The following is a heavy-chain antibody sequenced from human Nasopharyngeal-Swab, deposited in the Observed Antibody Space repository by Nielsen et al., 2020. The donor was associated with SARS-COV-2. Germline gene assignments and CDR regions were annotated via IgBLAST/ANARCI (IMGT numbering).Heavy chain of an antibody. CDR1: GFTFSSYA. J-gene: IGHJ6*02. CDR2: ISYDGSNK. CDR3: ARDPGGGMDV. V-gene: IGHV3-30-3*01. Sequence: GESLKISCAASGFTFSSYAMHWVRQAPGKGLEWMAVISYDGSNKYYADSVKGRFTISRDNSKNTLYLQMNSLRAEDTAVYYCARDPGGGMDVWGQGTTVTVSS.